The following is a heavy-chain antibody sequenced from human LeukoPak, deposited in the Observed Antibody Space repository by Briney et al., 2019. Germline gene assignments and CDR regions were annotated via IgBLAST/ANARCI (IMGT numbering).Heavy chain of an antibody. CDR2: IDPSDSYT. Sequence: KAGESLKISCKGSGYSFTSYWISWLRQMPGKGLEWMGRIDPSDSYTNYSPSFQGHVTISADKSISTAYLQWSSMKASDTAMHYCARHPHGDYVAPDYWGQGTLVTVSS. D-gene: IGHD4-17*01. V-gene: IGHV5-10-1*01. J-gene: IGHJ4*02. CDR3: ARHPHGDYVAPDY. CDR1: GYSFTSYW.